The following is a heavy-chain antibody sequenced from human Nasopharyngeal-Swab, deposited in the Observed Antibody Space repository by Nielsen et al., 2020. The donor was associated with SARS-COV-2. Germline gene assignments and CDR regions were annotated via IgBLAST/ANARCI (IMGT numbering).Heavy chain of an antibody. Sequence: ASVKVSCKTSGYTFTNYAMNWVRQAPGQGLEWMGWINTNTGNPMYAQGFTGRFVFSLDTSVSTAYLQISSLKAEDTAVYYCARDLVGLGYYWSQGTLVTVSS. CDR3: ARDLVGLGYY. D-gene: IGHD2-2*01. J-gene: IGHJ4*02. CDR1: GYTFTNYA. CDR2: INTNTGNP. V-gene: IGHV7-4-1*02.